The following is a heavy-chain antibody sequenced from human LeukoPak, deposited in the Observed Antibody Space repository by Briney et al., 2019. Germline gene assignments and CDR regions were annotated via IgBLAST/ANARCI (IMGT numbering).Heavy chain of an antibody. CDR3: ARDVGADSSSWYWFDP. D-gene: IGHD6-13*01. CDR2: INPNSGGT. J-gene: IGHJ5*02. V-gene: IGHV1-2*02. Sequence: ASVKVSCKASGYTFTGYYMHWVRQAPGQGLEWMGWINPNSGGTNYAQKFQGRVTMTRDTSISTAYMELSRLRSDDTAVYYCARDVGADSSSWYWFDPWGQGTLVTVSS. CDR1: GYTFTGYY.